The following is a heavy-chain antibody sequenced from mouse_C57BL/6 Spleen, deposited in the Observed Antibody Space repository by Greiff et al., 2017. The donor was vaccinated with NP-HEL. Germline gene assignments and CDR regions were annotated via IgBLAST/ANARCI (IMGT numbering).Heavy chain of an antibody. CDR3: ARTARIKY. D-gene: IGHD1-2*01. V-gene: IGHV3-2*02. CDR2: ISYSGST. CDR1: GYSITSGYG. Sequence: DVQLQESGPGLVKPSQSLSLTCTVTGYSITSGYGWNWIRQFPGNKLEWMGYISYSGSTNYNPSHKSRISITRDTSKNQFFLQLKSVTTEDTATYYCARTARIKYWGQGTTLTVSS. J-gene: IGHJ2*01.